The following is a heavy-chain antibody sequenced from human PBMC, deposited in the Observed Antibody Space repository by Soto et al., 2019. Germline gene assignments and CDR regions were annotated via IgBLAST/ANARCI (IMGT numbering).Heavy chain of an antibody. V-gene: IGHV1-69*12. Sequence: QVQLVQSGAEVKKPGSSMKVSCKASGGTFSSYAISWVRQAPGQELEWMGGIIPIFGTADYAQKFHGRVTITADESTSTAYMELSSLRSEDTAVYYCARGITGTVTYYYGLDVWGQGTTVTVSS. CDR3: ARGITGTVTYYYGLDV. CDR2: IIPIFGTA. J-gene: IGHJ6*02. CDR1: GGTFSSYA. D-gene: IGHD1-20*01.